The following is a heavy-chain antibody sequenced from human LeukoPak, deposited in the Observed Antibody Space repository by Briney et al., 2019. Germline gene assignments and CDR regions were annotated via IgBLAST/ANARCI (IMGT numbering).Heavy chain of an antibody. CDR2: IHDSGRT. CDR1: GGSITTSY. D-gene: IGHD2/OR15-2a*01. J-gene: IGHJ5*02. CDR3: ARSCYCYSGVYNWFFDP. V-gene: IGHV4-59*01. Sequence: SETLSLTCTFSGGSITTSYWSWIRQPPGEGQECTGFIHDSGRTNYTPSLNSRVTISLDTSKNQLSLRLSSVTAADTAVYYCARSCYCYSGVYNWFFDPWGQGTLVTVSS.